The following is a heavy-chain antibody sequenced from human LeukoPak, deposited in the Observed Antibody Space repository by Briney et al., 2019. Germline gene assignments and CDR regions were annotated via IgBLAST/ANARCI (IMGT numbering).Heavy chain of an antibody. Sequence: GGPLRLSCAASGFTLSSYSMNWVRQAPGKGLEWVSFISTTSTYIYYADSVKGRFTVSRDNSKNLLYLQMDSLRVEDTAVYYCARAGTCSSTSCDGGIEYWGQGTLVTVSS. D-gene: IGHD2-2*01. CDR3: ARAGTCSSTSCDGGIEY. CDR2: ISTTSTYI. CDR1: GFTLSSYS. J-gene: IGHJ4*02. V-gene: IGHV3-21*06.